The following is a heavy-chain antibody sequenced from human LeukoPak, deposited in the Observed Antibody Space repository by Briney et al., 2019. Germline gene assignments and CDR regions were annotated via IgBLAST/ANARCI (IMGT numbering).Heavy chain of an antibody. CDR1: GFTFSSYW. CDR3: AKDWYYDSSGPNYFDC. D-gene: IGHD3-22*01. CDR2: IKQDGSEK. Sequence: GGSLRLSCAASGFTFSSYWMSWVRQAPGKGLEWVANIKQDGSEKYYVDSVKGRFTISRDNAKNSLYLQMNSLRAEDTALYYCAKDWYYDSSGPNYFDCWGQGTLVTVSS. V-gene: IGHV3-7*03. J-gene: IGHJ4*02.